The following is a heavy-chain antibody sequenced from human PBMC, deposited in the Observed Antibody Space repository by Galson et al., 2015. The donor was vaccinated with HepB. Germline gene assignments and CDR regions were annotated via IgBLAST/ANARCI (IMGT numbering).Heavy chain of an antibody. V-gene: IGHV3-48*02. CDR3: ARVYFGSGSSSAYWYFDL. Sequence: LRLSCAASGFTFRSYTMNWVRQAPGKGLESVSYISSTCTTMYYADSAKRRFTISRDNAQNSLYLQMNSLRDEDTAVYYCARVYFGSGSSSAYWYFDLWGRGALVTVSS. CDR1: GFTFRSYT. CDR2: ISSTCTTM. J-gene: IGHJ2*01. D-gene: IGHD3-10*01.